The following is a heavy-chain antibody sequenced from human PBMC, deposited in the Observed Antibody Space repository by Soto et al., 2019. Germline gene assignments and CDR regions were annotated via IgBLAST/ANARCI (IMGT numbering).Heavy chain of an antibody. CDR1: GFIFSSYA. Sequence: GGSLRLSCEASGFIFSSYAMSWARQAPGKGLEWVPIISGSGDSTYYADSVKGRCTISRDNSKNTLYLQMNSLRAEDTAVYYCAKALKAPKDAFDIWGQGAMVTVSS. V-gene: IGHV3-23*01. CDR2: ISGSGDST. J-gene: IGHJ3*02. CDR3: AKALKAPKDAFDI.